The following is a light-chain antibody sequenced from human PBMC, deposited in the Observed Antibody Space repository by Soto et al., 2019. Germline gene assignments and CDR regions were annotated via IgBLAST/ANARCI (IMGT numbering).Light chain of an antibody. V-gene: IGKV1-9*01. CDR1: QDIGIY. CDR2: AAS. J-gene: IGKJ1*01. Sequence: IQLTQSPSSLSASVGDRVTITCRASQDIGIYLAWYQQKPGKAPNLLIYAASSLQRGVPSRFSGSGSGTDFTLTIRSLQPEDFATYHCQQLSSYTVPFGQGTKVDIX. CDR3: QQLSSYTVP.